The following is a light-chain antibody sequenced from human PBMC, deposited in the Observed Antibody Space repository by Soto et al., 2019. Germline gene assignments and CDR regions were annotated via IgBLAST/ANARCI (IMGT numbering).Light chain of an antibody. CDR1: GSNIETNY. CDR2: TND. Sequence: QSVLTQPPSASGTPGPTVTISCSGSGSNIETNYVYWYQKLPTTAPRLLIYTNDQRPSGVPDRFSAFKSGTSASLVISGLRPEDEADYYCSATDDSLTGPVFGGGTKLTVL. V-gene: IGLV1-47*01. J-gene: IGLJ2*01. CDR3: SATDDSLTGPV.